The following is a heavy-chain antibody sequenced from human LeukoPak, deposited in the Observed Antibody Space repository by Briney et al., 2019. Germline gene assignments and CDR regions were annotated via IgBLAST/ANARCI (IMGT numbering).Heavy chain of an antibody. J-gene: IGHJ6*02. CDR2: IKQDGSEK. V-gene: IGHV3-7*02. Sequence: PGGPLRLSCAASGFTFGRYWMSWVRQAPGKGLEGVANIKQDGSEKYYVESVKGRFTISRDNAKNSLFLQMHSLRADDTAVYHCMMSLTAHYYYGLDVWGQGTTVTVSS. CDR1: GFTFGRYW. CDR3: MMSLTAHYYYGLDV. D-gene: IGHD2-21*02.